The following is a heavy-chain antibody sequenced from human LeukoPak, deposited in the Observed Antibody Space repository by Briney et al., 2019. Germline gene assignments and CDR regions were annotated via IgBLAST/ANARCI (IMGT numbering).Heavy chain of an antibody. Sequence: PGGSLRLSCAASGFTVSSNYMSWVRQAPGKGLEWVSVIYSGGSTYYADSVKGRFTISRHNSKNTLYLQMNSLRAEDTAGYYCARGLRGSSWYYFDYWGQGTLVTVSS. D-gene: IGHD6-13*01. CDR2: IYSGGST. V-gene: IGHV3-53*04. J-gene: IGHJ4*02. CDR1: GFTVSSNY. CDR3: ARGLRGSSWYYFDY.